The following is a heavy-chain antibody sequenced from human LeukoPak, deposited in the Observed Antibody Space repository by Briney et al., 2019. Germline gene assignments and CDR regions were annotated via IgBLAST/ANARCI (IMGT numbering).Heavy chain of an antibody. CDR2: INPSGGST. V-gene: IGHV1-46*01. D-gene: IGHD3-16*02. J-gene: IGHJ4*02. Sequence: VASVKVSCKASGYTFTSYYMHWVRQAPGQGLEWMGIINPSGGSTSYAQKFQGRVTMTRDTSTSTVYMELSSLRSEDTAVYYCARDGAFGGVIVTSFDYWGQGTLVTVSS. CDR3: ARDGAFGGVIVTSFDY. CDR1: GYTFTSYY.